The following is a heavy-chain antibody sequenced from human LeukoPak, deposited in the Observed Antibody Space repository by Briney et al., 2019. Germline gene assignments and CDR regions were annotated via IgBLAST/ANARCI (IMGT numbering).Heavy chain of an antibody. V-gene: IGHV4-34*01. CDR2: INHSGST. D-gene: IGHD6-19*01. J-gene: IGHJ6*03. Sequence: SETLSLTCAVYGGSFSGYYWSWIRQPPGKGLEWIGEINHSGSTNYNPSLKSRVTISVDTSKIQFSLKLSSVTAADTAVYYCGXXXXXXXSGWYIYYYMDVWGKGTTVTVSS. CDR3: GXXXXXXXSGWYIYYYMDV. CDR1: GGSFSGYY.